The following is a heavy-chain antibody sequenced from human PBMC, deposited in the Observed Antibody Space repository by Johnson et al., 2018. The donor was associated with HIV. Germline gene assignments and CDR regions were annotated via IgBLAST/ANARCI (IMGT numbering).Heavy chain of an antibody. CDR2: ISYDGSSK. J-gene: IGHJ3*02. Sequence: QVQLVESGGGVVQPGRSLRLSCAASGFSFSDYAMHWVRQAPGKGLEWVAVISYDGSSKFYPNYLKGRFSISRDNSKNTVYLQMDSLRAEDTAVCYCAKHNGNSLYWYAFDIWGQGTMVTVSS. V-gene: IGHV3-30*18. CDR1: GFSFSDYA. D-gene: IGHD5/OR15-5a*01. CDR3: AKHNGNSLYWYAFDI.